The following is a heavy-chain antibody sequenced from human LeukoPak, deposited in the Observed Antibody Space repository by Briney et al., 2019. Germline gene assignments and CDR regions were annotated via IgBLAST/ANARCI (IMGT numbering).Heavy chain of an antibody. V-gene: IGHV4-61*02. Sequence: SQTLSLTCTVSGGSISSGSYYWSWIRQPAGKGLEWIGRVYTSGSTNYNPSLKSRVTISVDTSKNQFSLKLSSVTAADTAVYYCARDRGSSSSFDYWGQGTLVTVSS. J-gene: IGHJ4*02. CDR1: GGSISSGSYY. CDR2: VYTSGST. D-gene: IGHD6-6*01. CDR3: ARDRGSSSSFDY.